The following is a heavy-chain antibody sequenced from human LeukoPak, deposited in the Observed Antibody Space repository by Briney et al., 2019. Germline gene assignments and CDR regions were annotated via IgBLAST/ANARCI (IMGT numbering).Heavy chain of an antibody. CDR2: ISGDGGST. J-gene: IGHJ5*02. V-gene: IGHV3-43*02. CDR1: GFTFDDYA. Sequence: GGSLRLSCAASGFTFDDYAMHWVRQAPGKGLEWVSLISGDGGSTYYADSVKGRFTISRDNSKNSLYLQMNSLRTEDTALYYCAKDMRPEVYYYDSSGPARFDPWGQRTLVTVSS. CDR3: AKDMRPEVYYYDSSGPARFDP. D-gene: IGHD3-22*01.